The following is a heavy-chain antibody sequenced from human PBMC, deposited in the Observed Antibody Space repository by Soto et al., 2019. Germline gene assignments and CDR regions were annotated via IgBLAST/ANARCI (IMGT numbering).Heavy chain of an antibody. D-gene: IGHD6-13*01. CDR2: ISYGGNNK. CDR3: AREEFEAGRGHFGY. CDR1: GFTFSTSA. J-gene: IGHJ4*02. V-gene: IGHV3-30-3*01. Sequence: QVQVVESGGGVVQPGGSLRLSCAASGFTFSTSAMHWVRQAPGKGLEWMAMISYGGNNKYYADSVKDRFIISRDISESTLYLQMNSLRTEDTAVYYCAREEFEAGRGHFGYWGQGTLVSVSS.